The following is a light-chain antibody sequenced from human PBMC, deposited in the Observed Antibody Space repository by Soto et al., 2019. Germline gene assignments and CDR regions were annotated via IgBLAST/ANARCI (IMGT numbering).Light chain of an antibody. CDR2: DAS. CDR1: QTVSSY. CDR3: QQRMNWPLT. V-gene: IGKV3-11*01. J-gene: IGKJ5*01. Sequence: EIVLTQSPATLSLSPGERATVSCRASQTVSSYLLWYQQKRGQAPRLLIYDASNRATGIPARFSGSGSGTDFTLTISSLEPEDFAVYYCQQRMNWPLTFGQGTRLEIK.